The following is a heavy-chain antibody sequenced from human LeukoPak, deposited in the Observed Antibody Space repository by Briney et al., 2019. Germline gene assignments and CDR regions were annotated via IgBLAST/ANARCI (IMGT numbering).Heavy chain of an antibody. D-gene: IGHD3-22*01. CDR1: GDSISSYY. CDR3: ARVSLQRNYYDSSGYCPVNCFDP. J-gene: IGHJ5*02. Sequence: PSETLSLTCSVSGDSISSYYWSWIRQPPGKGLEWIGNIYYSGNSKYNPAIKSRVTISMDTSKNQFSLKLNSVTATDTAVYYCARVSLQRNYYDSSGYCPVNCFDPWGQGTLVTVSS. V-gene: IGHV4-59*01. CDR2: IYYSGNS.